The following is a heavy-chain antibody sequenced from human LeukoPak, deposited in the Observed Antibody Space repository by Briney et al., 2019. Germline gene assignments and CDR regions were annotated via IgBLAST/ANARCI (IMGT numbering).Heavy chain of an antibody. V-gene: IGHV3-64D*06. CDR1: GFTFSSYA. J-gene: IGHJ4*02. CDR2: ISSSGGSS. Sequence: AGGSLRLSCAASGFTFSSYAMHWVRQAPGKGLEYVSAISSSGGSSYYADSVKGRFTISRDNSKNTLYLQMSSLRAEDTAVYYCVKSLYSYDSSGYYGDFDYWGQGTLVTVSS. D-gene: IGHD3-22*01. CDR3: VKSLYSYDSSGYYGDFDY.